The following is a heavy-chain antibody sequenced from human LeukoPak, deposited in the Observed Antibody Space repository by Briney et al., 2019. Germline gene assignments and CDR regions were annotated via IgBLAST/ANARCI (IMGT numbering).Heavy chain of an antibody. CDR2: ISWYSGRR. CDR1: GFTFDDYA. Sequence: GSSLRLSCIGSGFTFDDYAMHWARQAPGKGLEWVSGISWYSGRRGYADSVKGRFTISRDNAKTSLYLQMNSLRAEDMALYYCAKGPDYDILTPIDYWGQGTLVTVSS. D-gene: IGHD3-9*01. V-gene: IGHV3-9*03. CDR3: AKGPDYDILTPIDY. J-gene: IGHJ4*02.